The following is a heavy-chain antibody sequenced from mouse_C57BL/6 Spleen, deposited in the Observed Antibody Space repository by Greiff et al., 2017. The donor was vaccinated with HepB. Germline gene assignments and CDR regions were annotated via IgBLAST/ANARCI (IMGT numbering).Heavy chain of an antibody. CDR2: IDPEDGDT. CDR3: TTTTVVATGDY. D-gene: IGHD1-1*01. CDR1: GFNIKDYY. Sequence: VHVKQSGAELVRPGASVKLSCTASGFNIKDYYMHWVKQRPEQGLEWIGRIDPEDGDTEYAPKFQGKATMTADTSSNTAYLQLSSLTSEDTAVYYCTTTTVVATGDYWGQGTTLTVSS. V-gene: IGHV14-1*01. J-gene: IGHJ2*01.